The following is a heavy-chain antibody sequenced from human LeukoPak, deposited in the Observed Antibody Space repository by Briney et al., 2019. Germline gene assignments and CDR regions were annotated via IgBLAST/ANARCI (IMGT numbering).Heavy chain of an antibody. CDR1: GGSFSGYY. D-gene: IGHD5-18*01. V-gene: IGHV4-34*01. J-gene: IGHJ6*03. CDR2: INHSGST. Sequence: SETLSLTCAVYGGSFSGYYWSWIRQPPGKGLEWIGEINHSGSTNYNPSLKSRVTISVDTSKNQFSLKLSSVTAADTAVYYCARGRTPDTAMVIGGLRKYYMDVWGKGTTVTVSS. CDR3: ARGRTPDTAMVIGGLRKYYMDV.